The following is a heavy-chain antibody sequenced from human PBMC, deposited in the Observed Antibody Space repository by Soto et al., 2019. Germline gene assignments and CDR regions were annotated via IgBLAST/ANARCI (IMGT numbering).Heavy chain of an antibody. CDR1: GDSVSSNSAA. D-gene: IGHD3-10*01. V-gene: IGHV6-1*01. J-gene: IGHJ4*02. Sequence: SQTLSLTCAISGDSVSSNSAAWNWIRQSPSRGLEWLGRTYYKSKWYDDYAVSVKSRITINPDTSKNQFSLQLNSMTPEDTAVYYCARATHQYGSLDYWGQGALVTVSS. CDR3: ARATHQYGSLDY. CDR2: TYYKSKWYD.